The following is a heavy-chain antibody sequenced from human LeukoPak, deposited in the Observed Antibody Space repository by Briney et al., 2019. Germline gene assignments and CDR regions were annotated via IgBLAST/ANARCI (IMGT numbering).Heavy chain of an antibody. J-gene: IGHJ5*02. CDR3: ARDYNWKSVRFAP. V-gene: IGHV4-34*01. Sequence: PSETLSLTCAVYGGSFSGYYWSWLRQPPGKGLEWIGEINHSGITNYNPSLKSRVTISVDTSKNQFSLKLSSVTAADTAVYYCARDYNWKSVRFAPWGQGPLVTVSS. CDR1: GGSFSGYY. D-gene: IGHD1-20*01. CDR2: INHSGIT.